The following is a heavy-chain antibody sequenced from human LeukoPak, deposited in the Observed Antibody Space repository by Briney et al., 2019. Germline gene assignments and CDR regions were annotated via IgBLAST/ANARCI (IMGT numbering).Heavy chain of an antibody. V-gene: IGHV1-2*06. Sequence: GASVKVSCKASGYTFTGYHIHWVRQAPGQGLEWMGRINPDSGDTNFAQKFQGRVTMTRDTSITTAYMDLCSRTPDDTAVYFCARDQGSLTRSWYTGYWGQGTQVTVPP. CDR2: INPDSGDT. CDR3: ARDQGSLTRSWYTGY. D-gene: IGHD6-13*01. CDR1: GYTFTGYH. J-gene: IGHJ4*02.